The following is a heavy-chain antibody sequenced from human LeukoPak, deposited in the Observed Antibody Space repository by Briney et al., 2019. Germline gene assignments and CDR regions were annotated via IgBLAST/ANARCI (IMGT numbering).Heavy chain of an antibody. V-gene: IGHV5-51*01. CDR2: IYPGDSDT. J-gene: IGHJ3*02. CDR3: ARQVARTHRRFDI. CDR1: GYSFTSYW. Sequence: GESLKISCKGSGYSFTSYWIGWVRPMPGKGLEWMGIIYPGDSDTRYSPSFQGQVTISADKSISTAYLQWSSLKASDTAMYYCARQVARTHRRFDIWGQGTMVTVSS. D-gene: IGHD2-2*01.